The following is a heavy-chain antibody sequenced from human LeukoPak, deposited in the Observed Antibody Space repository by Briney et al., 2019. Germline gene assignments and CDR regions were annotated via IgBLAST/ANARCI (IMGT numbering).Heavy chain of an antibody. Sequence: QASETLSLTCTVSGGSISSYYWSWIRQPPGKGLEWIGYIYYSGSTNYNPSLKSRVTISVDTSKNQFSLKLSSVTAADTAVYYCARGLWGSSWYFYDYWGQGTLVTVSS. CDR2: IYYSGST. V-gene: IGHV4-59*01. CDR1: GGSISSYY. CDR3: ARGLWGSSWYFYDY. J-gene: IGHJ4*02. D-gene: IGHD6-13*01.